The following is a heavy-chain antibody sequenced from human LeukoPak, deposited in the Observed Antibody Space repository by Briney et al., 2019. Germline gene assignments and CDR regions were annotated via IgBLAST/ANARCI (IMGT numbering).Heavy chain of an antibody. D-gene: IGHD1-14*01. CDR3: ARVGTTIWFDP. Sequence: ASVKVSCKASGYIFTGYYMYWVRQATGQGLEWMGWMNPNSGNTGYAQKFQGRVTMTRNTSISTAYMELSSLRSEDTAVYYCARVGTTIWFDPWGQGTLVTVSS. J-gene: IGHJ5*02. CDR2: MNPNSGNT. CDR1: GYIFTGYY. V-gene: IGHV1-8*02.